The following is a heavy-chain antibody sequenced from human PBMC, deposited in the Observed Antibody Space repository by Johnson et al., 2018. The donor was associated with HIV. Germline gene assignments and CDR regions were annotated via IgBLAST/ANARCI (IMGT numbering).Heavy chain of an antibody. J-gene: IGHJ3*02. CDR3: LLGQDGGGI. CDR1: GFTFDDYA. V-gene: IGHV3-9*01. D-gene: IGHD3-16*01. CDR2: ISWNSGSI. Sequence: VQLVESGGGLVQPGRSLRLSCAASGFTFDDYAMHWVRQAPGKGLEWVSGISWNSGSIGYADSVKGRFTISRDNAKNSLYLQMNSLRAEDTAVYYALLGQDGGGIWGQGTMVTVSS.